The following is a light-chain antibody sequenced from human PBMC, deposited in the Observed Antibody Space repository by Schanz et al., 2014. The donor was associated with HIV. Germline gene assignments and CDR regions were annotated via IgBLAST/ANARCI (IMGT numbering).Light chain of an antibody. Sequence: EIVLTQSPATLSLSPGERATLSCRASQSVSSNLAWYQQKPGQAPRLLIYGTSTRATGIPANFSGSGSGTDFTLTISRLEPEDFAVYYCQQRSDWPPLTFGQGTKLEIK. CDR2: GTS. CDR1: QSVSSN. J-gene: IGKJ2*01. CDR3: QQRSDWPPLT. V-gene: IGKV3-11*01.